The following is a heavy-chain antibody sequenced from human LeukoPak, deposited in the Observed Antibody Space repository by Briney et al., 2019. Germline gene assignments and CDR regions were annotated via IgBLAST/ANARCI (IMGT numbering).Heavy chain of an antibody. CDR3: ARGRNQGKDIVATIYFDY. Sequence: SETLSLTCTVSGGSISSGGYYWSWIRQHPGKGLEWIGYFYYSGSTYYNPSLKSRVTISVDTSKNQFSLKLSSVTAADTAVYYCARGRNQGKDIVATIYFDYWGQGTLVTVSS. D-gene: IGHD5-12*01. CDR1: GGSISSGGYY. CDR2: FYYSGST. V-gene: IGHV4-31*03. J-gene: IGHJ4*02.